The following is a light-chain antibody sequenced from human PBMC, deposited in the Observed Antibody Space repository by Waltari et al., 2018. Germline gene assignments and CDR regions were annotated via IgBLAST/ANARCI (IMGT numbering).Light chain of an antibody. V-gene: IGLV1-40*01. CDR2: GST. CDR1: VANFGSVYD. Sequence: QSLLPQPPAVPGPPVQRFTTSCTGSVANFGSVYDVQWYQQHPREAPKLLIYGSTSRPLGVPDRFVGSKSGNSASLAITGLQAEDEADCYCQSYDTSRRVVFGGGTKLTVL. J-gene: IGLJ3*02. CDR3: QSYDTSRRVV.